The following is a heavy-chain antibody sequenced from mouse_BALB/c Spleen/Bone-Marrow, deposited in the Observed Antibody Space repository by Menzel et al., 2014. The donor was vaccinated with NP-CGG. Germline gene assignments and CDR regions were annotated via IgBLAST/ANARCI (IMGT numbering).Heavy chain of an antibody. CDR3: AKYNYGLYFDV. V-gene: IGHV14-3*02. Sequence: VQLQQSGAELVKPGASVKWSCTASGFNIKDTYIHWVKQRPEQGLEWIGRIDPANGNTKYDPKFQGKATITADTSSNSAYLQLSSLTSEDTAVYYCAKYNYGLYFDVWGAGTTVTVSS. D-gene: IGHD1-3*01. CDR2: IDPANGNT. J-gene: IGHJ1*01. CDR1: GFNIKDTY.